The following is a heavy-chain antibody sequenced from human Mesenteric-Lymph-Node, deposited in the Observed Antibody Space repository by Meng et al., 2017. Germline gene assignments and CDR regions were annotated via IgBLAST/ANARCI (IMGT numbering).Heavy chain of an antibody. J-gene: IGHJ1*01. V-gene: IGHV3-23*04. D-gene: IGHD2-21*02. CDR2: ISVSGDAT. Sequence: VQLGESGGGVVQPGRSLRVSCAVSGFTFNRNNNHRVRQAPVKGPEWVSSISVSGDATSYADSVKGRFTISRDNAWSTLYLQMNSLRAEDTAVYYCAQREVTDEGKYFQHWGQGTLVTVSS. CDR3: AQREVTDEGKYFQH. CDR1: GFTFNRNN.